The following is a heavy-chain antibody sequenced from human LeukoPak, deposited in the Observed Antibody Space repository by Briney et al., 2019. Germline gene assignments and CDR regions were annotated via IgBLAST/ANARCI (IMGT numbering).Heavy chain of an antibody. V-gene: IGHV1-46*01. J-gene: IGHJ4*02. CDR3: ARKIGYSYGSDY. D-gene: IGHD5-18*01. CDR1: GYTFTSYL. CDR2: INPSGGST. Sequence: ASVKVSCKASGYTFTSYLMHWVRQAPGQGLEWMGIINPSGGSTTYAQKFQGRVTMTRDTSTSTVYMALSSLRSEDTAVYYCARKIGYSYGSDYRGQGTLVTVSS.